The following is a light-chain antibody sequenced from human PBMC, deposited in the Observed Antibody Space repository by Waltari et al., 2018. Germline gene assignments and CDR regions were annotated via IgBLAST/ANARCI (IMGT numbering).Light chain of an antibody. J-gene: IGKJ4*01. CDR1: QSVGTY. Sequence: ILSFSPGERATLSCRTSQSVGTYLAWYQQRPGQSPRLLIYDASYRATGIPARFSGSGSETDFTLTISSLQPEYFAVYYCQQRRNWPLTFGGGTRVEI. CDR2: DAS. CDR3: QQRRNWPLT. V-gene: IGKV3-11*01.